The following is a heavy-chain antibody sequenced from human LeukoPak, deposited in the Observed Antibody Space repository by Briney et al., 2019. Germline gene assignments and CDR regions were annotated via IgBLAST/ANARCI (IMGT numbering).Heavy chain of an antibody. Sequence: SETLSLTCTVSGGSISSYYWSWIRQPPGKGLEWIGYMYNRGGSTNYNPSLKSRVTISVDTSKNQFSLKLSSVTAADTAVYYCATYTNRLHYWGQGTLVTVSS. CDR2: MYNRGGST. V-gene: IGHV4-59*01. J-gene: IGHJ4*02. CDR3: ATYTNRLHY. CDR1: GGSISSYY. D-gene: IGHD2-8*01.